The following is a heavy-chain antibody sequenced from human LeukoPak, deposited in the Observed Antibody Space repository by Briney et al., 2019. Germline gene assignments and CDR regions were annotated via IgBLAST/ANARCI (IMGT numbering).Heavy chain of an antibody. V-gene: IGHV4-59*01. CDR2: IYYSGST. CDR1: GGSISSYY. J-gene: IGHJ6*03. Sequence: SETLSLTCTVSGGSISSYYWSWIRQPPGKGLEWIGYIYYSGSTNYNPSLKSRVTISVDTSKNQFSLKLSSVTAADTAVYYCARANYYYYYMDVWGKGTTVTVSS. CDR3: ARANYYYYYMDV.